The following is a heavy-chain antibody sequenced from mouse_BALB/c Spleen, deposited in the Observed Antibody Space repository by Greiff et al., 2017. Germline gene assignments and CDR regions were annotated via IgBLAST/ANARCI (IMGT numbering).Heavy chain of an antibody. D-gene: IGHD2-3*01. J-gene: IGHJ4*01. Sequence: DVKLVESGGGLVQPGGSLKLSCAASGFTFSSYTMSWVRQTPEKRLEWVAYISNGGGSTYYPDTVKGRFTISRDNAKNTLYLQMSSLKSEDTAMYYCARHLGYYEAMDYWGQGTSVTVSS. CDR1: GFTFSSYT. CDR3: ARHLGYYEAMDY. V-gene: IGHV5-12-2*01. CDR2: ISNGGGST.